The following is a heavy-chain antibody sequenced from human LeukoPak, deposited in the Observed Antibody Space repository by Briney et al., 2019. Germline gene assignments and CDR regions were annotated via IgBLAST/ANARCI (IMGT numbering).Heavy chain of an antibody. CDR2: ISYDGSNK. J-gene: IGHJ4*02. V-gene: IGHV3-30*18. CDR1: GFTFSSYG. Sequence: GGSLRLSCAASGFTFSSYGMHWVRQAPGKGLEWVAVISYDGSNKYYADSVKGRFTISRDNSNNTLYLQMNSLGAEDTAVYYCAKDIHSSGLDYWGQGTLVTVSS. D-gene: IGHD3-22*01. CDR3: AKDIHSSGLDY.